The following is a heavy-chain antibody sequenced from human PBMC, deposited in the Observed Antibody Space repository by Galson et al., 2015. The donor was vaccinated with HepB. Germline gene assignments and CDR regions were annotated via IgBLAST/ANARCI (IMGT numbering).Heavy chain of an antibody. J-gene: IGHJ2*01. Sequence: SVKVSCKASGYSFTSYYMHWVRQAPGQGLEWMGIINPSGGSTNYAQKFQGRVTITRDTSTSTVYIELRSLRSEDAALYYCAREWGNGRNHWYFDLWGRGTLVTVPS. V-gene: IGHV1-46*01. CDR1: GYSFTSYY. CDR3: AREWGNGRNHWYFDL. D-gene: IGHD2-8*01. CDR2: INPSGGST.